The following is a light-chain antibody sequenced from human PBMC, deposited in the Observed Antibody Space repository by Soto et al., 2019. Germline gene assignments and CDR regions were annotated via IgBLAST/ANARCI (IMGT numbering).Light chain of an antibody. CDR2: DAS. CDR3: QQRSHWPS. Sequence: EIVFTQSPATLSFSPGERATLSCRARQSISRYLAWYQQKPGQAPRLLIYDASNRATGIPARFSGSGSGTDFTLTISGLEPEDFAVYYCQQRSHWPSFGPGTKGDIK. CDR1: QSISRY. V-gene: IGKV3-11*01. J-gene: IGKJ3*01.